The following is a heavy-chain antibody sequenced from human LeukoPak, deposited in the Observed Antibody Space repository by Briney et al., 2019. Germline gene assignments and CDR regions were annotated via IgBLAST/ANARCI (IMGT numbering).Heavy chain of an antibody. Sequence: SGGSLRLSCLASGFTFRDYTFHWVRQTPDKGLEWVAVISPYGSQKWYADSVKGRFTISRDDSKNTLSLQMNSLQTEDTAIYHCVTSPDSARHQFDFWGQGTLVTVSS. CDR1: GFTFRDYT. V-gene: IGHV3-30-3*01. CDR3: VTSPDSARHQFDF. CDR2: ISPYGSQK. J-gene: IGHJ4*02. D-gene: IGHD4-11*01.